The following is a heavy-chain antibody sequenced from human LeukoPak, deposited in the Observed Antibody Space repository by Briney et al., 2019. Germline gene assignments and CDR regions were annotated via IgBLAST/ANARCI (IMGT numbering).Heavy chain of an antibody. J-gene: IGHJ4*02. V-gene: IGHV4-34*01. Sequence: SETLSLTCAVYGGSFSGYYWSWIRQPPGKGLEWIGEINHSGSTNYNPSLKSRVTIPVDTSKNQFSLKLSSVTAADTAVYYCARQVGSGWLDWGQGTLVTVSS. D-gene: IGHD6-19*01. CDR3: ARQVGSGWLD. CDR2: INHSGST. CDR1: GGSFSGYY.